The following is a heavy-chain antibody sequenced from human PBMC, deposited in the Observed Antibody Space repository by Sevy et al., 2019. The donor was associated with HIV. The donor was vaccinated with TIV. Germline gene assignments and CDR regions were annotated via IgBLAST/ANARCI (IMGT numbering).Heavy chain of an antibody. Sequence: GGSLRLSCAASGFSFSSYAMNWVRQAPGKGLEWVSTIFGSGDVTYYADSVKGRFTISRDKSKNTLYLQRYSLRADDTAVYYCAGARYDTSGSFDAFDIWGQGTMVTVSS. D-gene: IGHD3-22*01. J-gene: IGHJ3*02. CDR3: AGARYDTSGSFDAFDI. CDR2: IFGSGDVT. CDR1: GFSFSSYA. V-gene: IGHV3-23*01.